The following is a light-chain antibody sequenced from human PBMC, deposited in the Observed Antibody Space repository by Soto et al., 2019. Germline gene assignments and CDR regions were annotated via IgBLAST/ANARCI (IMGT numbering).Light chain of an antibody. J-gene: IGKJ1*01. CDR1: QAISTW. CDR3: QQANSFPRT. V-gene: IGKV1D-12*01. CDR2: AAS. Sequence: DIQMTQSPSSVSASVGDRVTITCRASQAISTWLAWYQQKPGKAPKLLIYAASNLQTGVPSRFSGRGSGTNFTLTISSLQPEDFATYYCQQANSFPRTFGQGTKVEIK.